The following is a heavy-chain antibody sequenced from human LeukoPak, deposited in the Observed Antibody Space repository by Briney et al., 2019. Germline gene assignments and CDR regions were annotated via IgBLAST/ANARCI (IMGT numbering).Heavy chain of an antibody. D-gene: IGHD3-10*01. V-gene: IGHV4-38-2*02. J-gene: IGHJ6*04. CDR3: ARDQLLWFGELQVAYGMDV. CDR1: GYSISSGYY. CDR2: IYHSGST. Sequence: SETLSLTCAVSGYSISSGYYWGWIRQPPGKGLEWIGSIYHSGSTYYNPSLKSRVTISVDTSKNQFSLKLSSVTAADTAVYYCARDQLLWFGELQVAYGMDVWGKGTTVTVSS.